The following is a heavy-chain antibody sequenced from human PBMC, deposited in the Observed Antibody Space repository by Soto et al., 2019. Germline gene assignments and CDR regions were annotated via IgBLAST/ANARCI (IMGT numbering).Heavy chain of an antibody. CDR3: ARQGRGVGARPLDY. Sequence: QVTLKESGPVLVKPTETLTLTCTVSGFSLSNARMGVSWFRQPPGKALEWLAHIFSNDEKSYSTSLKSRLTICEDTSKRQVVLTMSNMDPVDTATYYCARQGRGVGARPLDYWGQGTLVTVSS. CDR1: GFSLSNARMG. D-gene: IGHD1-26*01. J-gene: IGHJ4*02. CDR2: IFSNDEK. V-gene: IGHV2-26*01.